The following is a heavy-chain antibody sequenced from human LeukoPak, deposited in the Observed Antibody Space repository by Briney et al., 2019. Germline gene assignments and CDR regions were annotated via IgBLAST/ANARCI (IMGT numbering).Heavy chain of an antibody. CDR3: AREGGSGSYRYYYMDV. D-gene: IGHD3-10*01. J-gene: IGHJ6*03. CDR2: ISYDGSNK. CDR1: GFTFSSYA. V-gene: IGHV3-30*04. Sequence: GGPLRLSCAASGFTFSSYAMHWVRQAPGKGLEWVAVISYDGSNKYYADSVKGRFTISRDNSKNTLYLQMNSLRAEDTAVYYCAREGGSGSYRYYYMDVWGKGTTVTVSS.